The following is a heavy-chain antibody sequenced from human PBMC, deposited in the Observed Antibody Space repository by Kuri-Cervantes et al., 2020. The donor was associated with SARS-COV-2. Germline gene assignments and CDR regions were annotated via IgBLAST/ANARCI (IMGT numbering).Heavy chain of an antibody. D-gene: IGHD2-2*01. CDR1: GFTFSSYS. V-gene: IGHV3-48*02. CDR3: ARGYCSSTSCPPYYYYGMDV. Sequence: GGSLRLSCAASGFTFSSYSMNWVRQAPGKGLEWVSYISSSSSTIYYADSVKGRFTISRDNAKNSLYLQMNSLRDEDTAVYYCARGYCSSTSCPPYYYYGMDVWGQGTTGTSP. CDR2: ISSSSSTI. J-gene: IGHJ6*02.